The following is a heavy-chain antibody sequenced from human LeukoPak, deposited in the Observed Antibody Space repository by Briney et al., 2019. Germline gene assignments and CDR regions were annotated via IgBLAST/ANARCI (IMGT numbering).Heavy chain of an antibody. Sequence: GGSLRLSCSASGFTFSTYAMHWVRQAPGKGLEYVSGISSNGITTYHADSVKGRFTSSRDNSKNTLYLQMSSLRTEDTAAYYCVKDRRFGVVEATWDCWGQGTLVTVSS. V-gene: IGHV3-64D*09. CDR3: VKDRRFGVVEATWDC. CDR1: GFTFSTYA. CDR2: ISSNGITT. D-gene: IGHD1-26*01. J-gene: IGHJ1*01.